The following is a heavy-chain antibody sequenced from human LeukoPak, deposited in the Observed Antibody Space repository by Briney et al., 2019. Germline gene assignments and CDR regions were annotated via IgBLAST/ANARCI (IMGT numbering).Heavy chain of an antibody. CDR3: ARDGGLHTNFDY. D-gene: IGHD2-15*01. CDR1: GFSFRNYW. Sequence: GGSLRLSCAASGFSFRNYWIGWVRQAPGKGLEGVANTKPDGSAEYDADSVRARFSTSRDNANNLLYLHMNSLRAENTAVYYCARDGGLHTNFDYWGQGTLVTVSS. J-gene: IGHJ4*02. CDR2: TKPDGSAE. V-gene: IGHV3-7*01.